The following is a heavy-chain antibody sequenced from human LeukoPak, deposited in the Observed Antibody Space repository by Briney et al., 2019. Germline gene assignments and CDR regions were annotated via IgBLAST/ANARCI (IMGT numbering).Heavy chain of an antibody. CDR1: GFTFSSYA. V-gene: IGHV3-23*01. J-gene: IGHJ4*02. CDR3: AKAPTRSEGFDY. Sequence: PGGSLRLSCAASGFTFSSYAMSWVRQAPGKGLEWVSAISCSGGSTYYADSVKGRFTISRDNSKNTVYLQMNSLRAGDTAVYYCAKAPTRSEGFDYWGQGSLVTVSS. CDR2: ISCSGGST.